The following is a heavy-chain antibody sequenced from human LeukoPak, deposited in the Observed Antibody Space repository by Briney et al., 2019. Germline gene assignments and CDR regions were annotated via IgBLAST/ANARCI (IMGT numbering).Heavy chain of an antibody. D-gene: IGHD6-13*01. Sequence: SETLSLTCTVSGGSISSYYWSWIRQPPGKGLEWIGYIYYSGSTNYNPSLKSRVTISVDTSKNQFSLKLSSVTAADTAVYYCARVGAAGSWFDPWGQGTLDTVSS. CDR1: GGSISSYY. CDR3: ARVGAAGSWFDP. V-gene: IGHV4-59*01. CDR2: IYYSGST. J-gene: IGHJ5*02.